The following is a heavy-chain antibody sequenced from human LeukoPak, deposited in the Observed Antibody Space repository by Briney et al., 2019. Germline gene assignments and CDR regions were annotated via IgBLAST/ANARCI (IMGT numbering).Heavy chain of an antibody. CDR2: INPSSGDT. CDR1: ACTFTDYY. Sequence: GASVKVSCKASACTFTDYYVHWVRQAPGQGLEWMGRINPSSGDTNYAQNFQGRVTMTRDTSISTAYMELSRLRSDDTAVYYCATTSGYFYYWGQGTLVTVSS. D-gene: IGHD1-26*01. CDR3: ATTSGYFYY. V-gene: IGHV1-2*06. J-gene: IGHJ4*02.